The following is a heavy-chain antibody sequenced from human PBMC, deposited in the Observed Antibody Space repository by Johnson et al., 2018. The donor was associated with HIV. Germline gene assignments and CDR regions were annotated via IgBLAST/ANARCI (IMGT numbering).Heavy chain of an antibody. CDR1: GFTFDDYA. V-gene: IGHV3-20*04. J-gene: IGHJ3*02. D-gene: IGHD7-27*01. CDR2: INWNGGST. CDR3: ARVYVPGDLGPFDI. Sequence: QVVESGGVVVQPGGSLRLSCAASGFTFDDYAMHWVRQAPGKGLEWVSGINWNGGSTGYADSVKGRFTISRDNAKNSLYLQMNSLRAEDTALYYCARVYVPGDLGPFDIWGQGTMVTVSS.